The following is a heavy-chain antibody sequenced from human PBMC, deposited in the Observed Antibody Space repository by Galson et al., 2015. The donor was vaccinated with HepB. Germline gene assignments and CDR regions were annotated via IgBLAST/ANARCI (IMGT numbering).Heavy chain of an antibody. V-gene: IGHV5-51*01. Sequence: QSGAEVKKPGESLKISCKASGYRFSTYWIAWVRQMPGKGLEWMGIIYPGDSDTRYSPSFQGQVTISADKSTSTAYLQWSSLKASDSAMYFCARSGYSGYGNDYWGQGTLVTVSS. CDR3: ARSGYSGYGNDY. J-gene: IGHJ4*02. CDR2: IYPGDSDT. D-gene: IGHD5-12*01. CDR1: GYRFSTYW.